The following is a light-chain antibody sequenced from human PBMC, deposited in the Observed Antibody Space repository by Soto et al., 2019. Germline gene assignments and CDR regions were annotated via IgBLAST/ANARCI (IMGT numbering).Light chain of an antibody. CDR2: EAS. J-gene: IGLJ3*02. V-gene: IGLV2-23*01. Sequence: QSVLSQPASVSGSPGQSISISCTGTSSDVGSYNIISWYQQHPDKAPKLVIYEASKRPSGVSDRFSGSKSGTTASLTISGLQAEDEADYYCCSYAGSTTFWVFGGGTKVTVL. CDR1: SSDVGSYNI. CDR3: CSYAGSTTFWV.